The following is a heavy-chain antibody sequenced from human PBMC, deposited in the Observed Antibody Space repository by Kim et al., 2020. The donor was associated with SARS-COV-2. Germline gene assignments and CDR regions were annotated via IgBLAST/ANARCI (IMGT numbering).Heavy chain of an antibody. J-gene: IGHJ4*02. CDR3: ARTQLHSDY. V-gene: IGHV1-18*01. D-gene: IGHD1-1*01. Sequence: ASVKVSCKSSGYNFDTYGISWVRQAPGQSLEWMGWISAFSGNTEYSQRLQGRLTIVADTSTNTSLMELRNLRSEDTAVYYCARTQLHSDYWGAGTLVADS. CDR1: GYNFDTYG. CDR2: ISAFSGNT.